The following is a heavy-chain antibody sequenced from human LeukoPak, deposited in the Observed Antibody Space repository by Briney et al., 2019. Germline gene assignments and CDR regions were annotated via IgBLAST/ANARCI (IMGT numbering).Heavy chain of an antibody. D-gene: IGHD6-13*01. V-gene: IGHV3-30*02. CDR3: AKDPLIRPGYSSSWYDY. J-gene: IGHJ4*02. Sequence: GGSLRLSCAASGFIFNTYVMHWVRQAPGKGLEWLAFIRYDGSNKNYADSVKGRFTISRDNSKNTLHLQLNSLRAEDTAVYYCAKDPLIRPGYSSSWYDYWGQGTLVTVSS. CDR2: IRYDGSNK. CDR1: GFIFNTYV.